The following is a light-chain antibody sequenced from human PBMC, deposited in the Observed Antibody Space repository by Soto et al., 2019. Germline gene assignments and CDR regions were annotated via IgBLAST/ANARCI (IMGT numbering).Light chain of an antibody. J-gene: IGLJ2*01. CDR2: EVS. Sequence: QSALTQPPSASGSPGQSVTISCTGTSCDVGGYNCISWYQQHPGKAPKLMIYEVSKRPSGVPDRFTGSKSDHTASLNGSGLHDEDEADYYCSSYAGRKIPVVFGGGTKLTVL. CDR3: SSYAGRKIPVV. V-gene: IGLV2-8*01. CDR1: SCDVGGYNC.